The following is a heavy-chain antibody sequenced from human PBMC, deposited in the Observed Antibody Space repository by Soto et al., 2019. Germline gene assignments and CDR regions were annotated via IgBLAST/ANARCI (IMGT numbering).Heavy chain of an antibody. CDR2: IYYSGST. V-gene: IGHV4-59*01. CDR1: GGSISSYY. Sequence: QVQLQESGPGLVKPSETLSLTCTVSGGSISSYYWSWIRQPPGKGLEWIGYIYYSGSTNYNPSLKSRVTISVDTSKNQFSLTLSSVTAADTAVYYCARVSEAPPPYYYYGMDVWGQGTTVTVSS. CDR3: ARVSEAPPPYYYYGMDV. J-gene: IGHJ6*02.